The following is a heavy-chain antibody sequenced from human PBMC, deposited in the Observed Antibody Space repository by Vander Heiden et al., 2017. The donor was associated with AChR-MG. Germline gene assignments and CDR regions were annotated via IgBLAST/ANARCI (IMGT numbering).Heavy chain of an antibody. CDR2: ISYDGSNK. J-gene: IGHJ4*02. V-gene: IGHV3-30*18. D-gene: IGHD6-19*01. Sequence: QVQLVESGGGVVQPGRSLRLSCAASGFTFSSYGMHWVRQAPGKGLEWVAVISYDGSNKYYADSVKGRFTISRDNSKNTLYLQMNSLRAEDTAVYYCAKSRQWRRHFDYWGQGTLVTVSS. CDR1: GFTFSSYG. CDR3: AKSRQWRRHFDY.